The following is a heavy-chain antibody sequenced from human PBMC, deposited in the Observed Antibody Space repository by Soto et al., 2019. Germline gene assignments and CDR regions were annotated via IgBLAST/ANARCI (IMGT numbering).Heavy chain of an antibody. J-gene: IGHJ6*02. D-gene: IGHD2-8*01. CDR2: INPKSGGT. CDR3: ARGDSTDCSNGVCSFFYNHDMDV. CDR1: GYSFTDYH. V-gene: IGHV1-2*04. Sequence: ASVKVSCKASGYSFTDYHIHWVRQAPGQGLEWLGRINPKSGGTSTAQKFQGWVTMTTDTSISTASMELTRLTSDDTAIYYCARGDSTDCSNGVCSFFYNHDMDVWGQGTTVTI.